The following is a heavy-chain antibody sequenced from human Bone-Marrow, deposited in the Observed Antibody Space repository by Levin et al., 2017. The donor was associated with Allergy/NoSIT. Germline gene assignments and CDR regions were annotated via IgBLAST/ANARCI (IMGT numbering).Heavy chain of an antibody. J-gene: IGHJ4*02. V-gene: IGHV4-38-2*01. Sequence: PSETLSLTCAVSGYSISSGYYWGWIRQPPGKGLEWIGSIYHSGSTYYNPSLKSRVTISVDTSKNQFSLKLSSVTAADTAVYYCARVGSGSPWYYFDYWGQGTLVTVSS. CDR3: ARVGSGSPWYYFDY. CDR1: GYSISSGYY. D-gene: IGHD3-10*01. CDR2: IYHSGST.